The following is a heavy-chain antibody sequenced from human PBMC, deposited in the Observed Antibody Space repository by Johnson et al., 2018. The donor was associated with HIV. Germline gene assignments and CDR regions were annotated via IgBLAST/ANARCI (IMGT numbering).Heavy chain of an antibody. J-gene: IGHJ3*01. D-gene: IGHD3-16*01. CDR2: IRYDGSNK. CDR3: AKPPSMGADAFDV. CDR1: GFTFSSYA. V-gene: IGHV3-30*02. Sequence: QVQLVESGGLVVPPGGSLRLSCAASGFTFSSYAMHWVRQAPGKGLEWVAFIRYDGSNKYYADSVKGRFTISRDNSKNTLYLQMNSLRAEDTAVYYCAKPPSMGADAFDVWGQGTMVTGSS.